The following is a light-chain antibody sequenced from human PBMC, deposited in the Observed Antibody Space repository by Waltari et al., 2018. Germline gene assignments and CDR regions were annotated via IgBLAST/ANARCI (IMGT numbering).Light chain of an antibody. CDR3: YSTDYTGNYWV. Sequence: SYELTQPPSVSVSPGHTASITCSGEALPNKYAYWYRQKSGQAPVLVIYEDTKRPSGIPGRFSASNSGAVATLTITGAQVEDEADYYCYSTDYTGNYWVFGGGTKLTVL. V-gene: IGLV3-10*01. J-gene: IGLJ3*02. CDR2: EDT. CDR1: ALPNKY.